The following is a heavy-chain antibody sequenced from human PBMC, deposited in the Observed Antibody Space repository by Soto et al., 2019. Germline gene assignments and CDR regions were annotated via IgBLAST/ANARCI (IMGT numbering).Heavy chain of an antibody. V-gene: IGHV4-59*08. CDR3: ARHGSGSYYTLQPYFDY. J-gene: IGHJ4*02. CDR1: GGSISSYY. CDR2: IYYSGST. Sequence: SETLSLTCTVSGGSISSYYWSWIRQPPGKGLEWIGYIYYSGSTNYNPSLKSRVTISVDTSKNQFSLKLGSVTAADTAVYYCARHGSGSYYTLQPYFDYWGQGTLVTVSS. D-gene: IGHD3-10*01.